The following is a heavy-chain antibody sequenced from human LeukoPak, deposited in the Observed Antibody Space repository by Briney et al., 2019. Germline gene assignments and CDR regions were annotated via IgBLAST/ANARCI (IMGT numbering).Heavy chain of an antibody. CDR3: ATDRRYCSSTSCSDYFDY. V-gene: IGHV1-2*02. J-gene: IGHJ4*02. Sequence: ASVKVSCKASGYTFTGYYMHWVRQAPGQGLEWMGWINPNSGGTNYAQKFQGRVTMTEDTSTDTAYMELSSLRSEDTAVYYCATDRRYCSSTSCSDYFDYWGQGTLVTVSS. CDR2: INPNSGGT. D-gene: IGHD2-2*01. CDR1: GYTFTGYY.